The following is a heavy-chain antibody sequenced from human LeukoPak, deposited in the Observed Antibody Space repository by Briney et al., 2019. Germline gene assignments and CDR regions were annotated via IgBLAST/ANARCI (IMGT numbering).Heavy chain of an antibody. CDR2: IKSKTDGGTT. Sequence: GGSLRLSCAASGFTFSSYWMSWVRQAPGKGLEWVGRIKSKTDGGTTDYAAPVKGRFTISRDDSKNTLYLQMNSLKTEDTAVYYCTTERYSGSFDYWGQGTLVTVSS. V-gene: IGHV3-15*01. D-gene: IGHD1-26*01. CDR1: GFTFSSYW. J-gene: IGHJ4*02. CDR3: TTERYSGSFDY.